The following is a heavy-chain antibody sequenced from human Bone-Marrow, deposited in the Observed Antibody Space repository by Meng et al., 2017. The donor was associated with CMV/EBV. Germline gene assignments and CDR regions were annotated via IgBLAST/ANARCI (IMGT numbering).Heavy chain of an antibody. CDR3: ARDITPYYYYYGMDV. Sequence: GGSLRLSCAASGFTFSSYAMHWVRQAPGKGLEWVAVISYDGSNKYYADSVKGRFTISRDNSKNTLYLQMNSLRAEDTAVYYCARDITPYYYYYGMDVWGQGTTVTVSS. D-gene: IGHD3-3*01. J-gene: IGHJ6*02. V-gene: IGHV3-30*04. CDR1: GFTFSSYA. CDR2: ISYDGSNK.